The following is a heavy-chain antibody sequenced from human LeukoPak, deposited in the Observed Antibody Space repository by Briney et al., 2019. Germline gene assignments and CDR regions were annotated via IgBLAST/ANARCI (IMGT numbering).Heavy chain of an antibody. J-gene: IGHJ5*02. D-gene: IGHD6-6*01. Sequence: ASVKVSCKASGGTFSSYAISWVRQAPGQGLEWMGRIIPIFGTANYAQKFQGRVTITTDESTSTAYMELSSVRSEDTAVYYCATDKRAYSSSFDPWGQGTLVTVSS. CDR1: GGTFSSYA. CDR2: IIPIFGTA. CDR3: ATDKRAYSSSFDP. V-gene: IGHV1-69*05.